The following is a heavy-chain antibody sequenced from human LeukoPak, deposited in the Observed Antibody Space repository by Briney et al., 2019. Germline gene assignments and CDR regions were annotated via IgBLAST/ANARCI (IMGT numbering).Heavy chain of an antibody. V-gene: IGHV1-46*01. J-gene: IGHJ6*02. D-gene: IGHD6-19*01. Sequence: ASVKVSCKASGYTFTSYYMHWVRQAPGQGLEWMGIINPSGGSTSYAQEFQGRVTMTRDTSTSTVYMELSSLRSEDTAVYYCASMDSSGWYYYYGMDVWGQGTTVTVSS. CDR1: GYTFTSYY. CDR2: INPSGGST. CDR3: ASMDSSGWYYYYGMDV.